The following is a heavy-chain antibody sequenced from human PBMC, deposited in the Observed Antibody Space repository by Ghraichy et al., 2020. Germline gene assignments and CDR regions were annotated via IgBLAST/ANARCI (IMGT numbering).Heavy chain of an antibody. CDR1: GFTFSSYA. D-gene: IGHD3-22*01. J-gene: IGHJ4*02. CDR2: ISGSGGST. CDR3: AKLITMIVVPRYIADY. V-gene: IGHV3-23*01. Sequence: GGSLRLSCAASGFTFSSYAMSWVRQAPGKGLEWVSAISGSGGSTYYADSVKGRFTISRDNSKNTLYLQMNSLRAEDTAVYYCAKLITMIVVPRYIADYWGQGTLGTVSS.